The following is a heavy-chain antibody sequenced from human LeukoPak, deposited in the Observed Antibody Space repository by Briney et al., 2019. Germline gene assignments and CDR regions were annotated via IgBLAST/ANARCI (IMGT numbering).Heavy chain of an antibody. J-gene: IGHJ4*02. V-gene: IGHV1-46*01. Sequence: GASVKVSCKASGYTFTSYYMHWVRQAPGQGLEWMGIINPSGGSTSYAQKFQGRVTMTRDTSTSTVYMELSSLRSEDTAVYYCARESPMIVVVTEGFDYWGQGTLVTVSS. CDR3: ARESPMIVVVTEGFDY. CDR2: INPSGGST. D-gene: IGHD3-22*01. CDR1: GYTFTSYY.